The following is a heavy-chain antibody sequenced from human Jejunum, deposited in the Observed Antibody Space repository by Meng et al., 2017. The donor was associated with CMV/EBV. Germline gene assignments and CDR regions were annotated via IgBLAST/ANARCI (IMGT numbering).Heavy chain of an antibody. V-gene: IGHV5-51*01. J-gene: IGHJ3*02. Sequence: GSGCMFAFTWIGWVRQMPGKGLGWMGLIYPDDSNIKCSPSFQGQVTISADKSISTAYLQWSSLKASDTAMYYCATQTGLGNDAYNIWGQGTMVTVSS. D-gene: IGHD3/OR15-3a*01. CDR3: ATQTGLGNDAYNI. CDR2: IYPDDSNI. CDR1: GCMFAFTW.